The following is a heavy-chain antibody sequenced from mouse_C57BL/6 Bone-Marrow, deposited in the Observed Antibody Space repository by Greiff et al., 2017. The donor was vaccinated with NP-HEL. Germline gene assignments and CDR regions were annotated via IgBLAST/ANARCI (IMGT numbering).Heavy chain of an antibody. CDR2: IYPRSGNT. CDR1: GYTFTSYG. CDR3: ARGGYYGSSWFAY. V-gene: IGHV1-81*01. J-gene: IGHJ3*01. D-gene: IGHD1-1*01. Sequence: QVQLQQSGAELARPGASVKLSCKASGYTFTSYGISWVKQRTGQGLEWIGEIYPRSGNTYYNEKFKGKATLTADTSSSTAYMELLSLTSEDSAVYFCARGGYYGSSWFAYWGQGTLVTVSA.